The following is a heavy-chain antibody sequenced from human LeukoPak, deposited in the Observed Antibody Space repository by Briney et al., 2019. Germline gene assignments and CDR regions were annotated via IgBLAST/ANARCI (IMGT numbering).Heavy chain of an antibody. Sequence: SETLSLTCTVSGGSISSYYWSWIRQPPGKGLEWIGYIYYSGSTKYNPSLKSRVAISVDTSKTQFSLKLSFVTAADTAVYYRARGYYDFWSSYPQNNWYFDLWGRGTLVTVSS. CDR1: GGSISSYY. CDR2: IYYSGST. J-gene: IGHJ2*01. V-gene: IGHV4-59*01. CDR3: ARGYYDFWSSYPQNNWYFDL. D-gene: IGHD3-3*01.